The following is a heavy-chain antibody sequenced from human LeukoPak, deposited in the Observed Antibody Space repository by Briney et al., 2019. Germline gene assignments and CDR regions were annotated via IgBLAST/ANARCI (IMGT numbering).Heavy chain of an antibody. J-gene: IGHJ4*02. CDR1: GFTFSSYG. V-gene: IGHV3-30*18. Sequence: GGSLRLSCAASGFTFSSYGMHWVRLAPGKGLEWVAVISYDGSNKYYADSVKGRFTISRDNSKNTLYLQMNSLRAEDTAVYYCAKESRFSRTFWSGPRNFDYWGQGTLVTVSS. CDR2: ISYDGSNK. CDR3: AKESRFSRTFWSGPRNFDY. D-gene: IGHD3-3*01.